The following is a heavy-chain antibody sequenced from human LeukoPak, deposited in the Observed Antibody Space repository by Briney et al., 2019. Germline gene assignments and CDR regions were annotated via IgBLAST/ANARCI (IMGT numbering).Heavy chain of an antibody. CDR3: ARDPISCSSASCDYYYYYYMDV. Sequence: PGGSLRLSCAASGFTFSSYGMHWVRQAPGKGLGWVAVISYDGGKKYYADSVKGRFTISRDNSKNTLYLQMNSLRAEDTAVYYCARDPISCSSASCDYYYYYYMDVWGKGTTVTVSS. J-gene: IGHJ6*03. CDR1: GFTFSSYG. D-gene: IGHD2-2*01. V-gene: IGHV3-30*19. CDR2: ISYDGGKK.